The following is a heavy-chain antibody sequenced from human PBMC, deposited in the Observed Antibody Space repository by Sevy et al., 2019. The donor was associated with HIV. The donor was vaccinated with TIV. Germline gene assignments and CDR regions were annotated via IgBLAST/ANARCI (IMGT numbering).Heavy chain of an antibody. Sequence: ASVKVSCKASGYTFIDYYIHWVRQAPGQGLEWMGWINPSSGGTNYAQKFQGRVTMTRDTSISTAFMEVSRLKSDDTAVYYCARDHNYYGSGSPYFYYYMDVSGKGTQVTVSS. CDR1: GYTFIDYY. J-gene: IGHJ6*03. V-gene: IGHV1-2*02. CDR3: ARDHNYYGSGSPYFYYYMDV. D-gene: IGHD3-10*01. CDR2: INPSSGGT.